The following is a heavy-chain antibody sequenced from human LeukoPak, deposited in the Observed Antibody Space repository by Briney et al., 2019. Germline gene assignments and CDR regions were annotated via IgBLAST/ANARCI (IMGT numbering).Heavy chain of an antibody. CDR2: IKQDGSEK. CDR3: ASNGPWGYDILTGYYRFDY. D-gene: IGHD3-9*01. Sequence: GGSLRLSCAGSGFPFSSHGMNWVRQAPGKGLEWVANIKQDGSEKYYVDSVRGRFTISRDNAKNSLYLQMNSLRAEDTAVYYCASNGPWGYDILTGYYRFDYWGQGTLVTVSS. J-gene: IGHJ4*02. V-gene: IGHV3-7*01. CDR1: GFPFSSHG.